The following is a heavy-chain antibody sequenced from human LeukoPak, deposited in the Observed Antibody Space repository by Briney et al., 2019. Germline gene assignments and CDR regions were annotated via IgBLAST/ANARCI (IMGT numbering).Heavy chain of an antibody. D-gene: IGHD2-15*01. CDR3: ARRAVGCSGGSCYDY. CDR2: IDPSDSYT. V-gene: IGHV5-10-1*01. Sequence: GESLKISCKGSGYSFTTYWIGWVRQMPGKGLEWMGRIDPSDSYTNYSPSFQGHVTISADKSISTAYLQWSSLKASDTAMYYCARRAVGCSGGSCYDYWGQGTLVTVSS. CDR1: GYSFTTYW. J-gene: IGHJ4*02.